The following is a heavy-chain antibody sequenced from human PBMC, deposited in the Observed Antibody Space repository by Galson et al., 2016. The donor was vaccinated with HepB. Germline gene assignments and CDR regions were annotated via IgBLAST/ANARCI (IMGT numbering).Heavy chain of an antibody. CDR3: ARIRRDYYFGMDV. CDR2: ISPYNDDT. J-gene: IGHJ6*02. V-gene: IGHV1-18*01. Sequence: SVKVSCKASGFPLTSHGIIWVRQAPRQGLEWMGWISPYNDDTNYPQKFQGRDTVTADTSTNTVYMELRSLGSDDTAVYYCARIRRDYYFGMDVWGQGTPVTVSS. CDR1: GFPLTSHG.